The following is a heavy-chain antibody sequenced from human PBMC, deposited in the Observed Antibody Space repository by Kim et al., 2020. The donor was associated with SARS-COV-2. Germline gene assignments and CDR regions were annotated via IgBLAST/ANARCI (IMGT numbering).Heavy chain of an antibody. V-gene: IGHV4-39*01. J-gene: IGHJ4*02. Sequence: SETLSLTCTVSGGSISSSSHYWGWIRQTPGKGLEWIGTIHYSGSTYYNLSLKSRVTISLDTSKNQFSLKLSSVTAADTAVYYCARLSFGSSGYYYGGFDYWGQGTLVSVSS. CDR2: IHYSGST. D-gene: IGHD3-22*01. CDR3: ARLSFGSSGYYYGGFDY. CDR1: GGSISSSSHY.